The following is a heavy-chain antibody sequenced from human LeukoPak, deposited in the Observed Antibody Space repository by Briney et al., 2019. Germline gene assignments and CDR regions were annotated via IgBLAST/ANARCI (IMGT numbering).Heavy chain of an antibody. CDR2: ISYDGSNK. CDR3: AREEASIAAAGVYYYGMDV. V-gene: IGHV3-30-3*01. D-gene: IGHD6-13*01. CDR1: GFTFSSYA. Sequence: GGSLRLSCAASGFTFSSYAMHWVRQAPGKGLEWVAVISYDGSNKYYADSVKGRFTISRDNSKNTLFLQMNSLRAEVTAVYYRAREEASIAAAGVYYYGMDVWGQGTTVTVSS. J-gene: IGHJ6*02.